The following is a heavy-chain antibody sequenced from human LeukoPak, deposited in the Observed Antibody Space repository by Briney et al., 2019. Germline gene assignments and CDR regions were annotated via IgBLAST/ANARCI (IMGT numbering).Heavy chain of an antibody. D-gene: IGHD2/OR15-2a*01. Sequence: GGSLRLSCAASGFSFSGYWMTWVRQAPGKGLEWVANIKEDGSEKYYADFVKGRFSISRDNAKNSLDLQMNSLRAEDTAVYYCARRGSTDYWGQGTLVTVSS. V-gene: IGHV3-7*03. CDR1: GFSFSGYW. CDR3: ARRGSTDY. CDR2: IKEDGSEK. J-gene: IGHJ4*02.